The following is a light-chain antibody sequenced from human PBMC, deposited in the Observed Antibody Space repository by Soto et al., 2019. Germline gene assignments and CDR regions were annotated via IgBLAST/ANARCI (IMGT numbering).Light chain of an antibody. Sequence: ALTQPASMSGSPGQSITISCTGTSSDVGGSNSVSWYQQHPGKAPKLMIYDVTNRPSWVSTRFSGSKSGNTASLTISGLQAEDAADYYCSSYTSSTTVVFGGGTKVTVL. CDR3: SSYTSSTTVV. J-gene: IGLJ2*01. CDR2: DVT. CDR1: SSDVGGSNS. V-gene: IGLV2-14*03.